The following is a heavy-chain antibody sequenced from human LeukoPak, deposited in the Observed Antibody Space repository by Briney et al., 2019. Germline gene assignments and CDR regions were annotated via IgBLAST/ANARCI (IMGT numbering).Heavy chain of an antibody. V-gene: IGHV4-34*01. J-gene: IGHJ4*02. CDR2: INHSGGT. CDR3: ARGQWELYFDY. Sequence: SETLSLTCAVYGGSFSGYSWNWIRQPPVKGLEWIGEINHSGGTNYNPSLKSRVTISVDTSKKQFSLKLSSVTAADTAVYYCARGQWELYFDYWGQGTLVTVSS. CDR1: GGSFSGYS. D-gene: IGHD1-26*01.